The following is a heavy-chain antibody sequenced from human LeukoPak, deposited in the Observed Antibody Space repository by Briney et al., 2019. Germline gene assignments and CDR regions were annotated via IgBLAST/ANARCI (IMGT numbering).Heavy chain of an antibody. D-gene: IGHD3-10*01. V-gene: IGHV1-2*02. CDR1: GYTFTGSY. CDR3: TSNYISVPG. Sequence: AASVKVSCKASGYTFTGSYMHWVRQAPGQGLEWMGWINPSSGGTNSAQKFQGRVTMTRDTSTSTAYMELSSLRSDDTAVYYCTSNYISVPGWGQGTLVTVSS. J-gene: IGHJ4*02. CDR2: INPSSGGT.